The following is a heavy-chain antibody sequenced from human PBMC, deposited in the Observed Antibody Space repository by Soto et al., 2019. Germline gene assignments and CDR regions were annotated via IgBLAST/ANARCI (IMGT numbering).Heavy chain of an antibody. J-gene: IGHJ6*02. CDR2: ISWDGGST. D-gene: IGHD6-6*01. V-gene: IGHV3-43*01. CDR1: GFTFDDYT. Sequence: GGSLRLSCAASGFTFDDYTMHWVRQAPGKGLEWVSLISWDGGSTYYADSVKGRFTISRENSKNSLYLQMNSLRTEDTALYYCARNEAARPHYYYYYGMDVWGQGTTVTVSS. CDR3: ARNEAARPHYYYYYGMDV.